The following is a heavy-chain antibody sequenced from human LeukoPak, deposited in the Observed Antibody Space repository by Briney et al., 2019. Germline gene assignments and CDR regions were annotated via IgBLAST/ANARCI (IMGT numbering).Heavy chain of an antibody. CDR2: INSDGRTT. Sequence: QPGGSLRLSCAASGFTLSNNWMHWVRQTPGNGLVWVSRINSDGRTTSYADSVKGRFTISRDNAKNTVYLQMNSLRDEDTAVYYCASLPLWGKGTTVTVSS. J-gene: IGHJ6*04. CDR3: ASLPL. V-gene: IGHV3-74*01. CDR1: GFTLSNNW.